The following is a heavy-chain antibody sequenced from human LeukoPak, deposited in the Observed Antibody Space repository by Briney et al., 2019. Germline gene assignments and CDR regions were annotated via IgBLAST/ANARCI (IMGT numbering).Heavy chain of an antibody. Sequence: GGSLRLSCAASGFTFCRYAMIWARQAPGEGLEWVSAISGSGGSTYYADSVKGRFTISRDNSKNTLYLQMNSLRAEDTAVYYCAKASEYYGSGSYPIGGFYWGQGTLVTVSS. V-gene: IGHV3-23*01. CDR2: ISGSGGST. CDR1: GFTFCRYA. D-gene: IGHD3-10*01. J-gene: IGHJ4*02. CDR3: AKASEYYGSGSYPIGGFY.